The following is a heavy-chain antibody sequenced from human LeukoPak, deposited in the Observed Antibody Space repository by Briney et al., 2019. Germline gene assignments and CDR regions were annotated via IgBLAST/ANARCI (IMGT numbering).Heavy chain of an antibody. CDR2: ISYDGSNK. D-gene: IGHD5-24*01. CDR1: GFTFSSYA. CDR3: ARTFLSGDGSKVGYFDY. J-gene: IGHJ4*02. V-gene: IGHV3-30-3*01. Sequence: GGSLRLSCAASGFTFSSYAMHWVRQAPGKGLEWVAVISYDGSNKYYADSVKGRFTISRDNSKNTLYLQMNSLRAEDTAVYYCARTFLSGDGSKVGYFDYWGQGTLVTVSS.